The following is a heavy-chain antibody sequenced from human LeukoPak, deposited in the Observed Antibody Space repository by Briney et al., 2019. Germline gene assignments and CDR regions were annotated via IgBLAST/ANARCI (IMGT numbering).Heavy chain of an antibody. Sequence: ASVKLSCKASGYTFTGYYMHWVRQALGQGLEWMGRINPNSGGTNYAQKFQGWVTMTRDTSISTAYMELSRLRSDDTAVYYCARDLWSDPGDWYFDLWGRGTLVTVSS. J-gene: IGHJ2*01. D-gene: IGHD3-3*01. CDR2: INPNSGGT. V-gene: IGHV1-2*04. CDR3: ARDLWSDPGDWYFDL. CDR1: GYTFTGYY.